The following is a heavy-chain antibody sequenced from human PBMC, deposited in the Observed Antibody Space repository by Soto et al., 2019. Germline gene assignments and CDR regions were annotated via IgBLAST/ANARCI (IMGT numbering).Heavy chain of an antibody. J-gene: IGHJ4*02. D-gene: IGHD2-21*02. Sequence: LEILSLTCAVSGGSIISGGYSWSWIRQPPGKGLEWIGYIYYSGGTNYNPSLKSRVTISVDTSKNQFSLKLSSVTAADTAVYYCARALDCGGDCYTPPPYDYWGQGTLVTVSS. CDR2: IYYSGGT. V-gene: IGHV4-61*08. CDR3: ARALDCGGDCYTPPPYDY. CDR1: GGSIISGGYS.